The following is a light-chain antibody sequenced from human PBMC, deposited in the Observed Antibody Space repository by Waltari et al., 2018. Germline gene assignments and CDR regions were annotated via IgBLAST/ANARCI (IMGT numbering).Light chain of an antibody. CDR3: ATWDDGLGGVWV. J-gene: IGLJ3*02. Sequence: QSVLTQPPSASATPGHRVIISCSGSDSNIGDNVVNWYQQLPGTAPKLLIYRNDLRPSGVPDRFSASKSGTAASRAISGLQSEDEADYYCATWDDGLGGVWVFGGGTKVTVL. CDR2: RND. CDR1: DSNIGDNV. V-gene: IGLV1-44*01.